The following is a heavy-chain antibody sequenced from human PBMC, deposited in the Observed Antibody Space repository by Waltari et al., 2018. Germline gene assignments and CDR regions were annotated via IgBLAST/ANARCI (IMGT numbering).Heavy chain of an antibody. CDR2: IDYRGTT. V-gene: IGHV4-39*02. CDR3: ARRRTTLTTYYFDY. CDR1: GGSLVSNDYY. D-gene: IGHD4-17*01. J-gene: IGHJ4*02. Sequence: QLQLQESGPGLVKPSETLSLTCSVSGGSLVSNDYYWGWIRQPPGKGLEWIGSIDYRGTTYYNPSLQSRGTISIDTSKNHFSLRLTCVTAADTAVFFCARRRTTLTTYYFDYWGQGTLVTVSP.